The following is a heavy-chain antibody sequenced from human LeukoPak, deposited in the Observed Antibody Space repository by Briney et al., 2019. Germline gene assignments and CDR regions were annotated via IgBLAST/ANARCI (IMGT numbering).Heavy chain of an antibody. D-gene: IGHD6-13*01. Sequence: PGGSLRLSCAASGFTFSSYGMSWVRQAPGKGLEWVANIKQDGSEKYYVDSVKGRFTISRDNAKNSLYLQMNSLRAEDTAVYYCAKGSSSWLLRYYFDYWGQGTLVTVSS. V-gene: IGHV3-7*03. CDR3: AKGSSSWLLRYYFDY. J-gene: IGHJ4*02. CDR2: IKQDGSEK. CDR1: GFTFSSYG.